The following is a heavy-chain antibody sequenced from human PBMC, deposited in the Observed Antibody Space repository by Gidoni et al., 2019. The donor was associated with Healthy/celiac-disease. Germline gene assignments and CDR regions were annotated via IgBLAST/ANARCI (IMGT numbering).Heavy chain of an antibody. CDR2: INHSGST. CDR3: ARELGATYYYGSGSRGLPYYYGMDV. Sequence: QVQLQQWGAGLLKPSETLSLTCAVYGGSFSGYYWSWIRQPPGKGLEWIGEINHSGSTNYNPSLKSRVTISVDTSKNQFSLKLSSVTAADTAVYYCARELGATYYYGSGSRGLPYYYGMDVWGQGTTVTVSS. J-gene: IGHJ6*02. V-gene: IGHV4-34*01. D-gene: IGHD3-10*01. CDR1: GGSFSGYY.